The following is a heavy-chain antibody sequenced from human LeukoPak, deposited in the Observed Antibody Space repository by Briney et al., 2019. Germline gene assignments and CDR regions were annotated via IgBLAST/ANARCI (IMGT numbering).Heavy chain of an antibody. V-gene: IGHV3-23*01. CDR1: GFTFSSYA. D-gene: IGHD3-10*01. CDR3: AKDGVRGFGDLPNYFDY. J-gene: IGHJ4*02. CDR2: ISGSGGST. Sequence: GGSLRLSCAASGFTFSSYAMSWVRQAPGKGLEWVSAISGSGGSTYYADSVKGRFTISRDNSKNTPYLQMNSLRAEDTAVYYCAKDGVRGFGDLPNYFDYWGQGTLVTVSS.